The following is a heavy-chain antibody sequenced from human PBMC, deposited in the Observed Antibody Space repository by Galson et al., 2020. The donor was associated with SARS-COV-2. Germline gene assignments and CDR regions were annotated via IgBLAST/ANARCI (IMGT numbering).Heavy chain of an antibody. CDR3: ARDYYDSSGYSTNGMDV. V-gene: IGHV3-30*04. Sequence: SCAASGFTFSRYALHWVRQAPGKGLEWVAVISYDGRNKHYADSVKGRFTISRDNPKNTLYLQMNSLRPEDTAVYSCARDYYDSSGYSTNGMDVWGQGTTVTVSS. CDR1: GFTFSRYA. CDR2: ISYDGRNK. J-gene: IGHJ6*02. D-gene: IGHD3-22*01.